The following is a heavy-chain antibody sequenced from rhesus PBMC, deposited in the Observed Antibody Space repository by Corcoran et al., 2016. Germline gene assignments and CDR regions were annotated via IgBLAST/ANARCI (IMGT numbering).Heavy chain of an antibody. Sequence: QVQLQESGPGLVKPSETLSLTCTVSGYSINNNYWSWIRQSAGRGLEWIGYVYGRGGSTYYNPSLKSRVTISTDTSKNQFSLKLSSVTAADTAIYYCATSTVAATAYWGQGVLVTVSS. CDR2: VYGRGGST. V-gene: IGHV4-160*01. CDR1: GYSINNNY. D-gene: IGHD4-29*01. CDR3: ATSTVAATAY. J-gene: IGHJ4*01.